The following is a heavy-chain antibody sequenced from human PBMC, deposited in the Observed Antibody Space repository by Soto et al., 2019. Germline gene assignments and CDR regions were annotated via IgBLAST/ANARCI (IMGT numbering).Heavy chain of an antibody. D-gene: IGHD4-17*01. CDR2: ISSSSSYI. V-gene: IGHV3-21*01. CDR1: GFTFSSYS. J-gene: IGHJ6*02. Sequence: PGGSLRLSCAASGFTFSSYSMNWVRQAPGKGLEWVSSISSSSSYIYYADSVKGRFTISRDNAKNSLYLQMNSLRAEDTAVYYCARDGPHDYGVGDDPTKDYYYYYGMDVWGQGTTVTVSS. CDR3: ARDGPHDYGVGDDPTKDYYYYYGMDV.